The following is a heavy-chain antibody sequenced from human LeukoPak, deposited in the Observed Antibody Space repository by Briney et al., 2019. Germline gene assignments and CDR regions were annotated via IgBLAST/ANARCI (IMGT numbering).Heavy chain of an antibody. CDR2: IHPNSGGT. Sequence: GASVKVSCKASGYTFTDYYIHWVRQAPGQGLEWMAWIHPNSGGTNFAQNFQGRVTVTWDTSISTVYMDLSGLRSDDTALYYCARVCASGWCHFDYWGQGTLVTVSS. D-gene: IGHD6-19*01. V-gene: IGHV1-2*02. J-gene: IGHJ4*02. CDR1: GYTFTDYY. CDR3: ARVCASGWCHFDY.